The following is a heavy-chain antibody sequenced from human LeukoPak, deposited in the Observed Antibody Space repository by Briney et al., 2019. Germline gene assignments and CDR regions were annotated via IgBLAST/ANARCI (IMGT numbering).Heavy chain of an antibody. Sequence: SETLSLTCAVSGGSISSGGYSWSWIRQPPGKGLEWIGYIYHSGSTYYNPSLKSRVTISVDRSKNQFSLKLSSVTAADTAVYYCARGPYCSSTSCYFNPWGQGTLVTASS. D-gene: IGHD2-2*01. V-gene: IGHV4-30-2*01. CDR3: ARGPYCSSTSCYFNP. J-gene: IGHJ5*02. CDR1: GGSISSGGYS. CDR2: IYHSGST.